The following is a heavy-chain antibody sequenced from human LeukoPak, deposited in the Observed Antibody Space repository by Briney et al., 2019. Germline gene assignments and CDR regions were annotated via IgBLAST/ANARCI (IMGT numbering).Heavy chain of an antibody. CDR3: VRDRGTYRPIDY. CDR1: AFSLNAYN. V-gene: IGHV3-21*04. CDR2: ISYTGTYI. Sequence: GGSLRLSCAASAFSLNAYNMNWVRQAPGKGLEWVSSISYTGTYIYYADSVKGRFTISRDNAQNSLYLQINSLRAEDTAIYYCVRDRGTYRPIDYWGQGTLVTVSS. J-gene: IGHJ4*02. D-gene: IGHD1-26*01.